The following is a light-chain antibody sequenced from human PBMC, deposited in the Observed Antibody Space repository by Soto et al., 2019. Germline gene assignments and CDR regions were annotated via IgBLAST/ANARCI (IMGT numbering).Light chain of an antibody. CDR1: QSLLHSNGYNY. V-gene: IGKV2-28*01. J-gene: IGKJ2*01. CDR3: MQALQTPYT. Sequence: DIVMTQSPLSXPVTPGEPASISCRSSQSLLHSNGYNYLDWYLQKPGQSPQLLIYLGSNRASGVPDRFSGSGSGTDFTLKISRVEAEDVGVYYCMQALQTPYTFGQGTKLEIK. CDR2: LGS.